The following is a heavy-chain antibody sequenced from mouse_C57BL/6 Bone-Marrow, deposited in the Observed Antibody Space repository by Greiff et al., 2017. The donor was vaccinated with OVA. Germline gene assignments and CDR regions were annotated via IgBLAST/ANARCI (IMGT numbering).Heavy chain of an antibody. CDR1: GFTFSSYA. Sequence: EVQRVESGGGLVKPGGSLKLSCAASGFTFSSYAMSWVRQTPEKRLEWVATISDGGSYTYYPDNVKGRFTISRDNAKNTLYLHMSHLKSEDTAMYYWARGSNYAALFAYWGQGTLVTVSA. CDR3: ARGSNYAALFAY. CDR2: ISDGGSYT. V-gene: IGHV5-4*01. D-gene: IGHD2-5*01. J-gene: IGHJ3*01.